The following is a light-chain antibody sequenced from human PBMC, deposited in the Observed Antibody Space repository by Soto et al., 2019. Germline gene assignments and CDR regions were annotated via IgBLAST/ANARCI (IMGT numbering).Light chain of an antibody. V-gene: IGKV3-20*01. Sequence: EIVLTQSPTTLSLSPAETATFSCRASQSVSRYLAWYQQKPGQAPRLLIYGASSRATGIPDRFSGSGSGTDFTLTISRLEPEDFAVYYCQQYGSSPQTFGQGTKVDIK. CDR3: QQYGSSPQT. J-gene: IGKJ1*01. CDR1: QSVSRY. CDR2: GAS.